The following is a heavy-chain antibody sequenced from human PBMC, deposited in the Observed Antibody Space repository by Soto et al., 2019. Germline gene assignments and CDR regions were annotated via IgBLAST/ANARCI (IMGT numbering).Heavy chain of an antibody. Sequence: GGSLRLSCSASGFTFSSYAMHWVRQAPGKGLEYVSAISSNGGSTYYADSVKGRFTISRDNSKNTPYLQMSSLRAEDTAVYYCVKDVAKRYYDSSGYLSYYWGQGTLVTVSS. D-gene: IGHD3-22*01. CDR3: VKDVAKRYYDSSGYLSYY. CDR2: ISSNGGST. CDR1: GFTFSSYA. J-gene: IGHJ4*02. V-gene: IGHV3-64D*06.